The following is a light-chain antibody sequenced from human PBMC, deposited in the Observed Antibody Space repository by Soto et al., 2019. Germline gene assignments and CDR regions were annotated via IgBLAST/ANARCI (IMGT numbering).Light chain of an antibody. J-gene: IGLJ1*01. CDR1: SSDLGGYNF. CDR2: QVS. V-gene: IGLV2-14*01. Sequence: VLTQPASVSGSPGQSITISCTGTSSDLGGYNFVSWYQHHPGKAPKLTIYQVSNRPSGVSNRFSGSKSGNTASLTISGLQAEDEADYYCCSYTSSSPYVFGTGTKVTVL. CDR3: CSYTSSSPYV.